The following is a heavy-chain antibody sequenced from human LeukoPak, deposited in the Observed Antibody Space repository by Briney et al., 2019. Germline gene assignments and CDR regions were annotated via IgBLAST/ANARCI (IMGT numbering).Heavy chain of an antibody. D-gene: IGHD6-19*01. Sequence: GGSLRLSCAASGFTFSSYGMHWVRQAPGKGLEWVAVISYDGSNKYYADSVKGRFTISRDNSKNTLYLQMNSLRAEDTAVYYCAREGEAVAGTSAFDIWGQGTMVTVSS. CDR3: AREGEAVAGTSAFDI. J-gene: IGHJ3*02. CDR2: ISYDGSNK. V-gene: IGHV3-30*03. CDR1: GFTFSSYG.